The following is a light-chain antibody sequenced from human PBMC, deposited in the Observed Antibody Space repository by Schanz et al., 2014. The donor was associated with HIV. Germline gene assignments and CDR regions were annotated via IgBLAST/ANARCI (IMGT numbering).Light chain of an antibody. V-gene: IGLV1-44*01. CDR3: AAWDDSMNGPLVV. J-gene: IGLJ2*01. CDR2: NNN. CDR1: SSNIGSNP. Sequence: QSVLTQPPSASGTTGQRVTIFCSGSSSNIGSNPVNWYQHLPGTAPKVVIYNNNQRPSGVPDRFSGSRSGTSASLAISGLQSEDEGDYYCAAWDDSMNGPLVVFGGGTKLTVL.